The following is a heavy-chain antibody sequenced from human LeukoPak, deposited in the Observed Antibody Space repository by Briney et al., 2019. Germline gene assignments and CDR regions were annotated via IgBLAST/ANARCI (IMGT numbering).Heavy chain of an antibody. CDR3: ARDRVGEFYYDYGMDV. V-gene: IGHV3-21*01. Sequence: SGGSLRLSCAASGFTFSSYSMNWVRQAPGKGLEWVSSISSSSSYIYYADSVKGRFTISRDNAKNSLYLQMNSLRAEDTAVYYCARDRVGEFYYDYGMDVWGQGTTVTVSS. D-gene: IGHD3-10*01. J-gene: IGHJ6*02. CDR2: ISSSSSYI. CDR1: GFTFSSYS.